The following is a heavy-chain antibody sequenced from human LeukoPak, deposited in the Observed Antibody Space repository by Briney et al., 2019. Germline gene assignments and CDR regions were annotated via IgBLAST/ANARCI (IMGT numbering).Heavy chain of an antibody. V-gene: IGHV5-51*01. J-gene: IGHJ4*02. CDR1: GYTFTRYW. D-gene: IGHD6-13*01. CDR3: ARSRGVIAAAGRYFDY. Sequence: GESLKISCKGSGYTFTRYWIGWVRQMPGKGLEWMGIIYPADSESKYRPSLQGQVTISVDKSINTAYLQWSGLKSSDTAMYYCARSRGVIAAAGRYFDYWGQGTLVTVSS. CDR2: IYPADSES.